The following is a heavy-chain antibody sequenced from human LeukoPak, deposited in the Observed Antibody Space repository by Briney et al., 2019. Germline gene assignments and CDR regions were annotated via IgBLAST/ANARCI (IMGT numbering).Heavy chain of an antibody. CDR1: GGSISSYY. J-gene: IGHJ4*02. Sequence: SETLSLTCTVSGGSISSYYWSWIRQPPGKGLEWIGYIYYSGSTNYNPSLKSRVTISVDTSKNQFSLKLSSVTAADTAVYYCARDPGGRWGSVPGSFDYWGQGTLVTVSS. CDR3: ARDPGGRWGSVPGSFDY. V-gene: IGHV4-59*01. CDR2: IYYSGST. D-gene: IGHD3-16*01.